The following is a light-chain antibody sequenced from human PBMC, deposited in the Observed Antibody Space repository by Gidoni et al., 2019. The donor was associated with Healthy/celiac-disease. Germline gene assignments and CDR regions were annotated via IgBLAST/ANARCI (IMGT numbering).Light chain of an antibody. CDR1: SLRRYY. CDR3: NSRDSSGNHPVV. Sequence: SSELTQDPAVSVALAQTVRNTCQGDSLRRYYASWYQQKPGQAPVLGIYGKNNRPSGIPDRFSGSSSGNTASLTITGAQAEDEADYYCNSRDSSGNHPVVFGGGTKLTVL. J-gene: IGLJ2*01. V-gene: IGLV3-19*01. CDR2: GKN.